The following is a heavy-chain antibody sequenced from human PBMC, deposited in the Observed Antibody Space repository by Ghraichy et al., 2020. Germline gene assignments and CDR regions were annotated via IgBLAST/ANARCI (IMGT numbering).Heavy chain of an antibody. Sequence: GSLRLSCAASGFTFSSYAMSWVRQAPGKGLEWVSAISGSGGSTYYADSVKGRFTISRDNSKNTLYLQMNSLRAEDTAVYYCAADTDYYDSSGYYWGDAFDIWGQGTMVTVSS. CDR3: AADTDYYDSSGYYWGDAFDI. V-gene: IGHV3-23*01. J-gene: IGHJ3*02. CDR2: ISGSGGST. CDR1: GFTFSSYA. D-gene: IGHD3-22*01.